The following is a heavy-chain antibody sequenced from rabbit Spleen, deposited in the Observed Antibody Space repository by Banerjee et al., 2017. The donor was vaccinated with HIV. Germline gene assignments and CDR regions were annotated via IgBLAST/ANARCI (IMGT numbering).Heavy chain of an antibody. D-gene: IGHD1-1*01. J-gene: IGHJ4*01. CDR1: GFSFNDKDV. Sequence: QEQLEESGGGLVKPGGTLTVTCKASGFSFNDKDVMCWVRQAPGKGLEWIACIVTSSDNTYYANWAKGRFTISETSSTTVTLQMTSLTAADTATYFCARAPYSGWNFNLWGPGTLVTVS. CDR3: ARAPYSGWNFNL. CDR2: IVTSSDNT. V-gene: IGHV1S45*01.